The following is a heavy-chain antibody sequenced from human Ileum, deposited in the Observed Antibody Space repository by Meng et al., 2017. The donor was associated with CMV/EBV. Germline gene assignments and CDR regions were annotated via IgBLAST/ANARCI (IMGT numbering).Heavy chain of an antibody. CDR3: ACLSGSYSLG. CDR1: GYTFTGYY. Sequence: QVGVGQSGSDGKKPGASVKVSCKTSGYTFTGYYIHWVRQAPGQGLEWMGWINPNTGGTNYAQNFQGRVTMTRDTSISTTYMEVNSLRSDDTAVFYCACLSGSYSLGWGQGTLVTVSS. CDR2: INPNTGGT. J-gene: IGHJ4*02. V-gene: IGHV1-2*02. D-gene: IGHD3-10*01.